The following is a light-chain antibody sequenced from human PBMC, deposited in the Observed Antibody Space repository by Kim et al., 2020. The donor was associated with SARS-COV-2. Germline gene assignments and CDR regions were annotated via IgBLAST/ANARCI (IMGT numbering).Light chain of an antibody. CDR2: YDS. V-gene: IGLV3-21*04. Sequence: APGKTARITCGGNNIGRKSVHWYRQKPGQVTVLAIYYDSDRPSGIPERFSGSNSGNTATLTISRVEAGDEADYYCQVWDSSSDHPVFGGGTQLTV. CDR3: QVWDSSSDHPV. J-gene: IGLJ3*02. CDR1: NIGRKS.